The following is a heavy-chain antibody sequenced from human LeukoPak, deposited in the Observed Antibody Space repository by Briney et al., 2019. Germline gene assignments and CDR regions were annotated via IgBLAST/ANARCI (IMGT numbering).Heavy chain of an antibody. CDR3: ARRYYYDSSVYPYYYYYGMDV. D-gene: IGHD3-22*01. Sequence: GGSLRLSCAASGFTFRSYSMNWVHQAPGKGLEWVSYISSGSSTIYYTDSVKGRFTISRDNAKNSLYLQMNSLRDEDTAVYYCARRYYYDSSVYPYYYYYGMDVGGKGPTVTVSS. V-gene: IGHV3-48*02. CDR1: GFTFRSYS. J-gene: IGHJ6*04. CDR2: ISSGSSTI.